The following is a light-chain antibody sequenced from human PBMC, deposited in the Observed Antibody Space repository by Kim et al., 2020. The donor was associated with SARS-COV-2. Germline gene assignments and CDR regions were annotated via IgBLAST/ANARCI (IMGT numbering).Light chain of an antibody. Sequence: SSELTQDPAVSVALGQTVRITCQGDSLRSYYASWYQQKPGQAPVLVIYGKNNRPSGIPDRFSGSSSGNTASLTITGAQAEYEADYYCNSRGSGVNHAVFG. J-gene: IGLJ7*01. CDR2: GKN. V-gene: IGLV3-19*01. CDR1: SLRSYY. CDR3: NSRGSGVNHAV.